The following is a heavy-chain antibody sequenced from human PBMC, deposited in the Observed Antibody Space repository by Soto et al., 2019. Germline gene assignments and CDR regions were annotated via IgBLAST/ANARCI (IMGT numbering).Heavy chain of an antibody. J-gene: IGHJ4*02. D-gene: IGHD2-21*01. CDR3: ARDFYPVAYFFDY. CDR2: VSGYNDKT. Sequence: ASVKVSCKASGYTFTNHGISWVRQAPGQGLEWVGWVSGYNDKTKSAQKFKGRVTMTTDTSTSTAYIELRSLRSDDTAVYYCARDFYPVAYFFDYWGQGTLVTVSS. CDR1: GYTFTNHG. V-gene: IGHV1-18*04.